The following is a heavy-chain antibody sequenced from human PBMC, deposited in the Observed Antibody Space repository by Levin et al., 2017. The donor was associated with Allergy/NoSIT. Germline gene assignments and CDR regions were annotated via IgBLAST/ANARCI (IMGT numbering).Heavy chain of an antibody. CDR3: ARHGGYCSSINCYGFWFDP. D-gene: IGHD2-2*01. CDR1: GGSISSSSYY. V-gene: IGHV4-39*01. J-gene: IGHJ5*02. CDR2: IYYSGST. Sequence: SQTLSLTCTVSGGSISSSSYYWGWIRQPPGKGLEWIGTIYYSGSTYYNPSLKSRVTISVDTSKNQFSLKLSSVTAADTAVYYCARHGGYCSSINCYGFWFDPWGQGTLVTVSS.